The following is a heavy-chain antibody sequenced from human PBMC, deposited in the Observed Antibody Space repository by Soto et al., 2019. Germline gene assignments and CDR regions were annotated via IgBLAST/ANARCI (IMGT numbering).Heavy chain of an antibody. V-gene: IGHV4-31*03. J-gene: IGHJ5*02. CDR2: IYYSGGT. D-gene: IGHD6-13*01. CDR3: ARVFSDSSSFFDP. CDR1: GGSISSGNYY. Sequence: TLSLTCTVSGGSISSGNYYWSWIRQHPGKGLEWIGYIYYSGGTSYNPSLKSRVTISVDTSKNHFSLKLSSVTAADTAVYYCARVFSDSSSFFDPWGQGTLVTVSS.